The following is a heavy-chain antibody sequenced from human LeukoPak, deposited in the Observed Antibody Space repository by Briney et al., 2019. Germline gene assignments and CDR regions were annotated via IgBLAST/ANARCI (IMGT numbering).Heavy chain of an antibody. J-gene: IGHJ5*02. CDR2: ISSSSSYI. Sequence: GGSLRLSCAASGFTFSSYSMNWVRQAPGKGLEWVSSISSSSSYIYYADSVKGRFTISRDNAKNSLYLQMNSLRAEDTAVYYCARDSEGVVVVPAANGIGPWGQGTLVTVSS. CDR1: GFTFSSYS. V-gene: IGHV3-21*01. CDR3: ARDSEGVVVVPAANGIGP. D-gene: IGHD2-2*01.